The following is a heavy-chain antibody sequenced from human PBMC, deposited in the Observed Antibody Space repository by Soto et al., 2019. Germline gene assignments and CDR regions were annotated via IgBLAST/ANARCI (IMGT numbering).Heavy chain of an antibody. J-gene: IGHJ4*02. Sequence: QVQLVQSGAEVKKPESSVKVSCKAPGGTFSTYAISCFRQAPVQGLEWMGGIIPMFGTANYAPMVQDRVTLTAAESPITVYMELSSLRSEYTAVYFCARGIQLWLRRINNGYSGWGQGTLVTVSS. V-gene: IGHV1-69*12. CDR3: ARGIQLWLRRINNGYSG. CDR1: GGTFSTYA. CDR2: IIPMFGTA. D-gene: IGHD5-18*01.